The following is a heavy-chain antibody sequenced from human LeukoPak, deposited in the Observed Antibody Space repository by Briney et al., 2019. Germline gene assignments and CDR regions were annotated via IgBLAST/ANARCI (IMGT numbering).Heavy chain of an antibody. Sequence: PGGSLRLSCAASGFTFSTYAMHWVRQAPGKGLEYVSAISSNGGSTYYASSVKGRCTISRDNSKNTLYLQMGSLRAEDMAVYYCARAYNSGWTFDYWGQGTLVTVSS. D-gene: IGHD6-19*01. CDR3: ARAYNSGWTFDY. J-gene: IGHJ4*02. CDR1: GFTFSTYA. CDR2: ISSNGGST. V-gene: IGHV3-64*01.